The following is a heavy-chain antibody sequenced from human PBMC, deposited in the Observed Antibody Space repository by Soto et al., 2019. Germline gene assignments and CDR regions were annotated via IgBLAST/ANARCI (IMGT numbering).Heavy chain of an antibody. J-gene: IGHJ4*02. Sequence: EVQLLESGGGLVQPGGSLRLSCAASGFTFSSYGMTWVRQAPGKGLEWVSFSSATGAGTYYADSVKGRFTISRDNYQNTLYLQMSGLRADDTAVYYCAKDRRAGGNYGFYSDFWGQGALVIVSS. D-gene: IGHD1-7*01. CDR1: GFTFSSYG. CDR2: SSATGAGT. V-gene: IGHV3-23*01. CDR3: AKDRRAGGNYGFYSDF.